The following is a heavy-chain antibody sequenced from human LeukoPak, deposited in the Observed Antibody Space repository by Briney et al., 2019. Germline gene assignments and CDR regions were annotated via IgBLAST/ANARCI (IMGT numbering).Heavy chain of an antibody. CDR2: ISYDGSNK. CDR3: AKVYSSGWHLSWWFDP. J-gene: IGHJ5*02. D-gene: IGHD6-19*01. Sequence: QPGGSLRLSCAAPGFTFSSYGMHWVRQAPGKGLEWVAVISYDGSNKYYADSVKGRFTISRDNSKNTLYLQMNSLRAEDTAVYYCAKVYSSGWHLSWWFDPWGQGTLVTVSS. CDR1: GFTFSSYG. V-gene: IGHV3-30*18.